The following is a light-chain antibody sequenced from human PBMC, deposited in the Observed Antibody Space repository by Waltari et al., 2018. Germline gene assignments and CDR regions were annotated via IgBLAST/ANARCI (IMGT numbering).Light chain of an antibody. CDR2: DAS. V-gene: IGKV3-20*01. CDR1: LSVGKY. Sequence: ESVLTQSPGTLSLSPGERATLSCRASLSVGKYLVWYQQKPGQAPRLLIYDASTRATGIPDRFSGSGSGTDFSRTSSRREPEDFAVYYCQKYVNLPATFGQGTRVEIK. CDR3: QKYVNLPAT. J-gene: IGKJ1*01.